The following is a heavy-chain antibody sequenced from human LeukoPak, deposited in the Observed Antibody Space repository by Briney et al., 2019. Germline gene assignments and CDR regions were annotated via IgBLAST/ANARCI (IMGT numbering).Heavy chain of an antibody. Sequence: GASVKVSCKTSGYTFSNFGINWVRQAPGQGLEWMGWISGNNDNPNYGQKFQGRFTVTTDTSTSTAYMELRSLRSDDTAVYYCARDRRMVRGPLDVWGQGTTVTVSS. J-gene: IGHJ6*02. CDR1: GYTFSNFG. D-gene: IGHD3-10*01. V-gene: IGHV1-18*01. CDR2: ISGNNDNP. CDR3: ARDRRMVRGPLDV.